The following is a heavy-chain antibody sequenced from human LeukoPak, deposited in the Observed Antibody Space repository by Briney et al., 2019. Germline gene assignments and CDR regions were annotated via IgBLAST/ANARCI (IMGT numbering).Heavy chain of an antibody. CDR2: IGSISSVI. D-gene: IGHD5-18*01. V-gene: IGHV3-21*05. J-gene: IGHJ3*02. Sequence: GGPLRLPCAASGFTFSAYNMNWVRQAPGKGLEWVSYIGSISSVIYYADSVKGRFTISRDNAKNSLYLQMNSLRAEDTAVYYCARGYSSGYGALDIWGQGTMVTVSS. CDR3: ARGYSSGYGALDI. CDR1: GFTFSAYN.